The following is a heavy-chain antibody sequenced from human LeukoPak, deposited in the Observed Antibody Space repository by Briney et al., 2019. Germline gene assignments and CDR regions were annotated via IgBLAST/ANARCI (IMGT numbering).Heavy chain of an antibody. CDR3: AREPAATGRGWFDP. CDR2: IYSGGST. Sequence: GGSLRLSCAASGFTVSSNYMSWVRQAPGKGLEWVSVIYSGGSTYYADSVKGRFTISRDNAKNSLYLQMNSLRAEDTAVYYCAREPAATGRGWFDPWGQGTLVTVSS. V-gene: IGHV3-66*01. J-gene: IGHJ5*02. CDR1: GFTVSSNY. D-gene: IGHD6-13*01.